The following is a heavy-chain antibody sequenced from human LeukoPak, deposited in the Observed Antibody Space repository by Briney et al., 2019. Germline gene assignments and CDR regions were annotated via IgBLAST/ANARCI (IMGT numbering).Heavy chain of an antibody. CDR3: AKGVRGVIANYFDY. CDR2: ISSDGSDK. D-gene: IGHD3-10*01. CDR1: GFTFSSYV. V-gene: IGHV3-30*18. J-gene: IGHJ4*02. Sequence: GGSLRLSCAASGFTFSSYVMHWVRQAPGKGLEWVAVISSDGSDKYYADSAKGRFTMSRDNSKKQLYLQMNSLRVEDTAVYYCAKGVRGVIANYFDYWGQGTLVTVSS.